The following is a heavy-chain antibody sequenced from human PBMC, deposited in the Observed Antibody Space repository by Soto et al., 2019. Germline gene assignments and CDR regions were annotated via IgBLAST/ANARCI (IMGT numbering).Heavy chain of an antibody. CDR1: GGSINNYY. V-gene: IGHV4-59*01. CDR3: ARYYISGSNFDY. CDR2: IYYTGST. Sequence: SETLSLTCTVSGGSINNYYWSWIRQPPGKGLEWIGYIYYTGSTIYNPSLKSRVTISVDTSKDQFSLKLSSVTAADTAVYYCARYYISGSNFDYWGQGALVTVSS. D-gene: IGHD3-10*01. J-gene: IGHJ4*02.